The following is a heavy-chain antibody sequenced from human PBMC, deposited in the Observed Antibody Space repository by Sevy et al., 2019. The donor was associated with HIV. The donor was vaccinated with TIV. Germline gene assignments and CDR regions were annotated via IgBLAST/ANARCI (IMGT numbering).Heavy chain of an antibody. J-gene: IGHJ6*02. CDR1: GGTFSSYA. V-gene: IGHV1-69*13. Sequence: ASVKVSCKASGGTFSSYAISWVRQAPGQGLEWMGGIIPIFGTANYAQKFQGRVTITADESTSTAYMELSSLRSEDTAVFYCAGCKASYYYYYGLDVWGQGTTVTVSS. CDR2: IIPIFGTA. CDR3: AGCKASYYYYYGLDV.